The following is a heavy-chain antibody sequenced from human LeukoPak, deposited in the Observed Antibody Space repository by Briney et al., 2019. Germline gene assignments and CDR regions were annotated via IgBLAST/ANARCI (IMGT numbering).Heavy chain of an antibody. CDR3: ARAGSSWYGHWFDP. Sequence: PSETLSLTCTVSGGSISSYYWSWIRQPAGKGLEWIGRIYTSGSTNYNPSLRSRVTMSVDTSKSQFSLKLSSVTAADTAVYYCARAGSSWYGHWFDPWGQGALVTVSS. D-gene: IGHD6-13*01. J-gene: IGHJ5*02. V-gene: IGHV4-4*07. CDR1: GGSISSYY. CDR2: IYTSGST.